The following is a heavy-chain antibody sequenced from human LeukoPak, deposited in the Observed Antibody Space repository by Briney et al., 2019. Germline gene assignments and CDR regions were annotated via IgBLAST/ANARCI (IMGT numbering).Heavy chain of an antibody. V-gene: IGHV4-4*07. CDR3: ASYGLPGIAVAGTSPFDY. D-gene: IGHD6-19*01. Sequence: SETLSPTCTVSGGSISSYYWSWIRQPAGKGLEWIGRIYTSGSTNYNPSLKGRVTMSVDTSKNQFSLKLSSVTAADTAVYYCASYGLPGIAVAGTSPFDYWGQGTLVTVSS. CDR2: IYTSGST. CDR1: GGSISSYY. J-gene: IGHJ4*02.